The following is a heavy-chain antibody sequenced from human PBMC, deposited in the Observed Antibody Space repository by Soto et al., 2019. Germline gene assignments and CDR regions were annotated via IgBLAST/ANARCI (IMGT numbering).Heavy chain of an antibody. D-gene: IGHD3-22*01. Sequence: QVQLVQSGAEVKEPGAAVKVSCEASGYTFTAYYMHWVRQAPGQGLEWMAWINPDTGGTDYAQTFRGRVTVTSDTSINTTYMELGRLRSDATAMYYCAREDHSKSNGYLSSWGQGSLVTVSS. CDR2: INPDTGGT. V-gene: IGHV1-2*02. J-gene: IGHJ4*02. CDR1: GYTFTAYY. CDR3: AREDHSKSNGYLSS.